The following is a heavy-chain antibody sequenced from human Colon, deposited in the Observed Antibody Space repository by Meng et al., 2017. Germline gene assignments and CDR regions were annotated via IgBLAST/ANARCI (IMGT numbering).Heavy chain of an antibody. V-gene: IGHV3-33*01. D-gene: IGHD3-10*01. CDR1: GYTFTSYA. CDR2: IWFDGSNK. J-gene: IGHJ4*02. CDR3: ARVFGTYYFDC. Sequence: QVQLVHSGAEVKKPGASVKVSCKASGYTFTSYAIHWVRQAPGKGLEWVAIIWFDGSNKYYGDSVKGRFTISRDNSKNTLYLQMNSLRVEDTAVYYCARVFGTYYFDCWGQGTLVTVSS.